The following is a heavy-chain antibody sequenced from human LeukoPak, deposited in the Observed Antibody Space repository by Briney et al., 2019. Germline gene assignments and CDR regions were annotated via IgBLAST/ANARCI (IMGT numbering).Heavy chain of an antibody. CDR1: GFTFSNYN. D-gene: IGHD1-26*01. CDR2: LSRSSNTI. Sequence: PGGSLRLSCAASGFTFSNYNMNWVRQAPGKGLEWVSSLSRSSNTIYYADSVKGRFTISRDNAKNSLYLQMNSLRAEDTAVYYCATESGTYSGTCFDYWGQGTLVTVSS. CDR3: ATESGTYSGTCFDY. J-gene: IGHJ4*02. V-gene: IGHV3-48*01.